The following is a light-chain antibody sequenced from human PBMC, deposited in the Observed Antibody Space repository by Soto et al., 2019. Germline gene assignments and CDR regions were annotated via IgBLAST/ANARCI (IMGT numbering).Light chain of an antibody. CDR3: AAWDDSLSGSV. CDR2: RSN. CDR1: SSNLGSDF. Sequence: QSVLTQPPSASGTPGQKVTISCSGSSSNLGSDFVYWYQQLPGTAPKLLMYRSNERPSGIPDRFSGSKSGTSASLAISGLRSEDEADYYCAAWDDSLSGSVFGTGTKVTVL. V-gene: IGLV1-47*01. J-gene: IGLJ1*01.